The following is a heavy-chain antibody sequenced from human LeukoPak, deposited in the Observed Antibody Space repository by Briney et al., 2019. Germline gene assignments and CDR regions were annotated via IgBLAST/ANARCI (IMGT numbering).Heavy chain of an antibody. CDR3: AKDSVYSGYDRAPTGFDY. CDR1: GFTFSSYA. D-gene: IGHD5-12*01. CDR2: ISGSGGST. V-gene: IGHV3-23*01. J-gene: IGHJ4*02. Sequence: PGGPLRLSCAASGFTFSSYAMSWVRQAPGKGLEWVSAISGSGGSTYYADSVKGRFTISRDNSKNTLYLQMNSLRAEDTAVYYCAKDSVYSGYDRAPTGFDYWGQGTLVTVSS.